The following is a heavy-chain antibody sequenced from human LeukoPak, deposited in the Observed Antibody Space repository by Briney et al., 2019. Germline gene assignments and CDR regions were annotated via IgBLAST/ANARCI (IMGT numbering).Heavy chain of an antibody. CDR1: GYTFTGYY. CDR2: INPNSGGT. CDR3: ARGFEVSSWYPHLDYYYMDV. D-gene: IGHD6-13*01. Sequence: GASVKVSCKASGYTFTGYYMHWVRQAPGQGLEWMGWINPNSGGTNYAQKFQGRVTMTRDTSISTAYMELSRLRSDDTAVYYCARGFEVSSWYPHLDYYYMDVWGKGTTVTVSS. V-gene: IGHV1-2*02. J-gene: IGHJ6*03.